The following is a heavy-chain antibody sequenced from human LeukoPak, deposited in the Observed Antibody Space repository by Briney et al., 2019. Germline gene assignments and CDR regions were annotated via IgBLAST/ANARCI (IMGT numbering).Heavy chain of an antibody. Sequence: PGGSLRLSCAASEFTFSSYAMNWVRQAPGQGLEWVSAMSGSGGSTYYADSVKGRFTISRDNSKNTLYLQLNSLRAEDTAVYYCARGGFCSGGSCPVDYYYYMDVWGKGTTVTVSS. CDR1: EFTFSSYA. J-gene: IGHJ6*03. CDR2: MSGSGGST. D-gene: IGHD2-15*01. V-gene: IGHV3-23*01. CDR3: ARGGFCSGGSCPVDYYYYMDV.